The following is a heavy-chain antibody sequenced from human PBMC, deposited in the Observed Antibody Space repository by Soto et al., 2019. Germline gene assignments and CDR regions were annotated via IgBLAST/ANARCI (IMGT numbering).Heavy chain of an antibody. V-gene: IGHV3-30*03. Sequence: PGGSLRLSCAASGFSFRNNGMHWVRQAPGKGLEWMAVISNNGRDKYYADSVKGRFTISRDNAKNSLYLQMNSLRAEDTAVYYCAREGYYLNWFDPWGQGTLVTVSS. CDR3: AREGYYLNWFDP. CDR2: ISNNGRDK. CDR1: GFSFRNNG. D-gene: IGHD3-10*01. J-gene: IGHJ5*02.